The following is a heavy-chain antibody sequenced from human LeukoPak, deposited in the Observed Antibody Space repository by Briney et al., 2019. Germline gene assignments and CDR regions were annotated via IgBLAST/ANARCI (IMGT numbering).Heavy chain of an antibody. Sequence: ASVKVSCKASGGTFSSYAISWVRQAPGQGLEWMGGIIPVFGTANYAQKFQGRVTITTDQSTSTAYMELSSLRSEDTAVYYCAREYSSLGGGHFDYWGQGTLVTVSS. CDR2: IIPVFGTA. J-gene: IGHJ4*02. CDR1: GGTFSSYA. V-gene: IGHV1-69*05. D-gene: IGHD6-6*01. CDR3: AREYSSLGGGHFDY.